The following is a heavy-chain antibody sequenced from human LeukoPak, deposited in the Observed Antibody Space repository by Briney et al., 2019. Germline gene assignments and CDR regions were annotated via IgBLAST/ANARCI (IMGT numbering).Heavy chain of an antibody. CDR3: ARGYNWNDGAYYFDY. Sequence: SVKVSCKASGGAFSSYAISWVRQAPGQGLEWMGGIIPIFGTANYAQKFQGRVTITADESTSTAYMELSSLRSEDTAVYYCARGYNWNDGAYYFDYWGQGTLVTVSS. V-gene: IGHV1-69*13. CDR2: IIPIFGTA. J-gene: IGHJ4*02. D-gene: IGHD1-20*01. CDR1: GGAFSSYA.